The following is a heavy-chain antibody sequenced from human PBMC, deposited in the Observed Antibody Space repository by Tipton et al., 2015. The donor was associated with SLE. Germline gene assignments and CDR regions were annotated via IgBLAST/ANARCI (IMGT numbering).Heavy chain of an antibody. CDR1: GGSISSYY. V-gene: IGHV4-59*01. D-gene: IGHD3-22*01. CDR3: ARGDGYYPFDY. CDR2: IFYGGSA. Sequence: TLSLTCTVSGGSISSYYWSWIRQPPGEGLEWIGYIFYGGSANYNPSLKSRVTISVDSSKNQVSLRLTSVTAADTAVYYCARGDGYYPFDYWGQGTLLTVSS. J-gene: IGHJ4*02.